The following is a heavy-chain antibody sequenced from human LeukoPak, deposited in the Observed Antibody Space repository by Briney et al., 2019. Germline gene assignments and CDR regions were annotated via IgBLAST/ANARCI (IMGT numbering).Heavy chain of an antibody. Sequence: GGSLRLSCAAPGFTFSSYGMHWVRQAPGKGLEWAAFIRYDGSNKYYADSVKGRFTISRDNSKNTLYLQMNSLRAEDTAVYYCAKVGQQLDYMDVWGKGTTVTISS. CDR3: AKVGQQLDYMDV. CDR2: IRYDGSNK. D-gene: IGHD6-13*01. J-gene: IGHJ6*03. V-gene: IGHV3-30*02. CDR1: GFTFSSYG.